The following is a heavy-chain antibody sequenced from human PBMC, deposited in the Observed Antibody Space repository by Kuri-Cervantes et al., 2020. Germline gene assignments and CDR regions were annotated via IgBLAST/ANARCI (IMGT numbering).Heavy chain of an antibody. D-gene: IGHD3-3*01. J-gene: IGHJ6*02. V-gene: IGHV3-20*04. CDR1: GFTFDDYG. Sequence: GESLKISCAASGFTFDDYGMSWVRQAPGKGLEWVSGINWNGGSTGYADSVKGRFTISRDNSKNTLYLQMNSLRSEDTAVYYCARAPYDFWSGYYAQPSYYYGMDVWGQGTTVTVSS. CDR2: INWNGGST. CDR3: ARAPYDFWSGYYAQPSYYYGMDV.